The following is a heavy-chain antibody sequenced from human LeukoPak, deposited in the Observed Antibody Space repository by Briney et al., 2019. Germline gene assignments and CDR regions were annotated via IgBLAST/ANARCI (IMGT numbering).Heavy chain of an antibody. D-gene: IGHD5-18*01. CDR2: ISGSGVGT. CDR1: GFTFSNYA. J-gene: IGHJ4*02. CDR3: AKVGYSYGVDY. Sequence: PGGSLRLSCAASGFTFSNYAMSWVRQAPGKGLEWVSGISGSGVGTYYADSVKGRSTISRDNSKNTLYLQMNSLRAEDTAVYHCAKVGYSYGVDYWGQGTLVTVSS. V-gene: IGHV3-23*01.